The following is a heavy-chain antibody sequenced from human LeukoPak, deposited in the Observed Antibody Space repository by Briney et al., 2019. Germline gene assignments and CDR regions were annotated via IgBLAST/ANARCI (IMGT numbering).Heavy chain of an antibody. CDR1: GFTFSSYG. CDR2: IWYDGSNK. V-gene: IGHV3-33*01. D-gene: IGHD5-24*01. Sequence: GRSLRLSCAASGFTFSSYGVHWVRQAPGKGLEWVAVIWYDGSNKYYADSVKGRFTISRDNSKNTLYLQMNSLRAEDTAVYYCARVGGRDGYKPFDYWGQGTLVTVSS. CDR3: ARVGGRDGYKPFDY. J-gene: IGHJ4*02.